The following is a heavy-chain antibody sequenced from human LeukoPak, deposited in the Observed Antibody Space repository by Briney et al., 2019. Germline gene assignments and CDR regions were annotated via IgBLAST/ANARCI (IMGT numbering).Heavy chain of an antibody. D-gene: IGHD6-19*01. Sequence: GGSLRLSCAASGFTFSSYAMSWVRQAPGKGLEWVSAISGSGGSTYYADSVKGRFTISRDNSKNTLYLQMNSLRAEDTAVSYCAIGRASGWYEFDYWGQGTLVTVSS. CDR3: AIGRASGWYEFDY. CDR2: ISGSGGST. J-gene: IGHJ4*02. CDR1: GFTFSSYA. V-gene: IGHV3-23*01.